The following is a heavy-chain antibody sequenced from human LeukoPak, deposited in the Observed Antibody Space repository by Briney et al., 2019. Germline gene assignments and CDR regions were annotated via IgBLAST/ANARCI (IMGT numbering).Heavy chain of an antibody. V-gene: IGHV1-2*02. CDR1: GYTFTGYY. Sequence: GASVEVSCKASGYTFTGYYMHWVRQAPGQGLEWMGWINPNSGGTNYAQKFQGRVTMTRDTSISTAYMELSRLRSDDTAVYYCARGVATISSILDYWGQGTLVTVSS. CDR2: INPNSGGT. J-gene: IGHJ4*02. CDR3: ARGVATISSILDY. D-gene: IGHD5-12*01.